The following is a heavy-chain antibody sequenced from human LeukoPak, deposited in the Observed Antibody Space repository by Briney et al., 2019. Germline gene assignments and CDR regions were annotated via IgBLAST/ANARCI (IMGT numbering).Heavy chain of an antibody. V-gene: IGHV4-34*01. D-gene: IGHD2/OR15-2a*01. J-gene: IGHJ6*03. CDR2: INHSGST. Sequence: SETLSLTCAVYGGSFSGYYWSWIRQPPGKGLEWIGEINHSGSTNYNPSLKSRVTISVDTSKNQFSLKLSSVTAADTAVYYCARGLSRESLGYYMDVWGKGTTVTVSS. CDR3: ARGLSRESLGYYMDV. CDR1: GGSFSGYY.